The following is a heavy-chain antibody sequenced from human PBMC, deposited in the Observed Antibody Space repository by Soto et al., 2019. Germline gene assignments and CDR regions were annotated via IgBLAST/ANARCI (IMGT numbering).Heavy chain of an antibody. Sequence: PSETLSLTCTVFGGSISSYYWSWIRQPPGKGLEWIGYIYYSGSTNYNPSLKSRVTISVDTSKNQFSLKLSSVTAADTAVYYCARGVEYCSSTSCYTYGYYYYGMDVWGQGTTVTVSS. V-gene: IGHV4-59*01. J-gene: IGHJ6*02. CDR1: GGSISSYY. D-gene: IGHD2-2*02. CDR2: IYYSGST. CDR3: ARGVEYCSSTSCYTYGYYYYGMDV.